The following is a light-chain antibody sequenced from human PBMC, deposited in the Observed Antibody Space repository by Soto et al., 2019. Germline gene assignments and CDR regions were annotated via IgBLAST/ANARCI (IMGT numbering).Light chain of an antibody. CDR2: GNT. Sequence: QSVLTQPPSVSGAPGQRVTISCTGSSSNIGSTYDVQWYQQLPGTAPKLLIHGNTDRPSGVPDRFSCSKSGTSASLAITGLQAEDEADYYCQSYDDSLSVHYVFATEPKLTVL. CDR3: QSYDDSLSVHYV. CDR1: SSNIGSTYD. J-gene: IGLJ1*01. V-gene: IGLV1-40*01.